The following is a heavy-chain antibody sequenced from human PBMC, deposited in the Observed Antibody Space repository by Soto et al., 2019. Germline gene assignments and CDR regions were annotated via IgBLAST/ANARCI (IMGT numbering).Heavy chain of an antibody. D-gene: IGHD2-2*01. CDR1: GFTFSSYG. CDR2: ISYDGSNK. Sequence: GGSLRLSCAASGFTFSSYGMHWVRQAPGKGLEWVAVISYDGSNKYYADSVKGRFTISRDNSKNTLYLQMNSLRAEDTAVYYCAKGQHCSTTSCYFYYCGMDGWGQGTTVTVCS. V-gene: IGHV3-30*18. CDR3: AKGQHCSTTSCYFYYCGMDG. J-gene: IGHJ6*02.